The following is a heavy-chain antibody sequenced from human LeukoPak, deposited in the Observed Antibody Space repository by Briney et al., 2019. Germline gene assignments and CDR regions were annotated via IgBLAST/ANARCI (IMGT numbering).Heavy chain of an antibody. J-gene: IGHJ6*02. CDR2: IRSKANSYAT. V-gene: IGHV3-73*01. CDR1: GFTFSGSA. D-gene: IGHD1-14*01. Sequence: GGSLRLSCAASGFTFSGSAMHWVRQASGKGLEWVGRIRSKANSYATAYAASVKGRFTISRDDSKNTAYLQMNSLKTEDTAVYYCASMNQVYYYYGMDVWGQGTTVTVSS. CDR3: ASMNQVYYYYGMDV.